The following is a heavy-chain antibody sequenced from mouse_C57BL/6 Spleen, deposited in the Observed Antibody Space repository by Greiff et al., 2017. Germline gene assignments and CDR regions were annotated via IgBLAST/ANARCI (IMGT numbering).Heavy chain of an antibody. D-gene: IGHD2-4*01. Sequence: EVQRVESGPGLAKPSQTLSLTCSVTGYSITSDYWNWIRKFPGNKLEYMGYISYSGSTYYNPSLKSRISITRDTSKNQYYLQLNSVTTEDTATYYCARSYDYDGYAMGYWGQGTSVTVSS. V-gene: IGHV3-8*01. J-gene: IGHJ4*01. CDR2: ISYSGST. CDR3: ARSYDYDGYAMGY. CDR1: GYSITSDY.